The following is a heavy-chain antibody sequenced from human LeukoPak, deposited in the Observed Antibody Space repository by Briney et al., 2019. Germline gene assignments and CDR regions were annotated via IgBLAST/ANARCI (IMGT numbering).Heavy chain of an antibody. V-gene: IGHV3-7*03. D-gene: IGHD3-16*01. J-gene: IGHJ1*01. CDR2: RKEDGSDE. CDR3: ARGGAGGGYFPT. CDR1: GFIFSDST. Sequence: GGAVRLSCAACGFIFSDSTMSWVRQAAGKGLEGVAKRKEDGSDENYVDSVKGRFTISRDNARNSLHLQMKSLRAEDTAVYFCARGGAGGGYFPTWGQGILVIVSS.